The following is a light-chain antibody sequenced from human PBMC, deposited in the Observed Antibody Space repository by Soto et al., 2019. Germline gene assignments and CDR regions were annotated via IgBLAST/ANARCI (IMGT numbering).Light chain of an antibody. CDR2: AAS. V-gene: IGKV1-27*01. Sequence: DIQMTQSPTSLSASEGDRVTITCRASQGIRNFVAWYQQKPGKAPKLLIYAASTLQSGVPSRFSGSGSGTDFTLTINSLQPEDVATYSCQKYSSVPVFGPGTKVELK. CDR3: QKYSSVPV. J-gene: IGKJ3*01. CDR1: QGIRNF.